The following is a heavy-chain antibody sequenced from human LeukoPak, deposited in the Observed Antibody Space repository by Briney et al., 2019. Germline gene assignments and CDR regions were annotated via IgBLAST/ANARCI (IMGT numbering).Heavy chain of an antibody. CDR2: IDSRSSTI. V-gene: IGHV3-48*03. CDR1: GFSFSRYE. D-gene: IGHD3-9*01. J-gene: IGHJ4*02. CDR3: ARWRLDILTGWKHLDFDY. Sequence: QTGGSLRLSCATSGFSFSRYEMNWVRQAPGKGLEWVAYIDSRSSTIYYADSMKGRFTISRDNAKNSLYLQMNSLRAEDTAVYYCARWRLDILTGWKHLDFDYWGQGTLVTVSS.